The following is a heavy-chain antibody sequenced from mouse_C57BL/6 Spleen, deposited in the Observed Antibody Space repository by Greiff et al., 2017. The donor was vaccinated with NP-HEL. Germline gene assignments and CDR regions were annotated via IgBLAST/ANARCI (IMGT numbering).Heavy chain of an antibody. CDR2: ISSGSSTI. CDR3: AREGTDY. CDR1: GFTFSEYG. D-gene: IGHD3-3*01. J-gene: IGHJ2*01. V-gene: IGHV5-17*01. Sequence: EVKLMESGGGLVKPGGSLKLSCAASGFTFSEYGMHWVRQAPEKGLEWVAYISSGSSTIYYADTVKGRFTISRDNAKNTLFLQMTSLRSEDTAIYYCAREGTDYWGQGTTLTVSS.